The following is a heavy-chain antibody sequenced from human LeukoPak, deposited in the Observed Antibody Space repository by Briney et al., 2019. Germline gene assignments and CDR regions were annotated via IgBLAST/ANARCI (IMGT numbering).Heavy chain of an antibody. CDR3: ARDSRQQLGPKYYYYGMDV. Sequence: GGSLRLSCAASGFTVSSNYMSWVRQAPGKGLEWVSIIYDSGSTYYADSVKGRFTISKDNSKNTVYLQMNSLRVEDTAVYYCARDSRQQLGPKYYYYGMDVWGRGTTVTVSS. CDR1: GFTVSSNY. J-gene: IGHJ6*02. V-gene: IGHV3-66*01. D-gene: IGHD6-13*01. CDR2: IYDSGST.